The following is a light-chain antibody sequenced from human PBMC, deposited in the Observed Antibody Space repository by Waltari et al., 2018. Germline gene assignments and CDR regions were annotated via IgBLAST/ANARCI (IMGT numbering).Light chain of an antibody. CDR3: QQYFSYPRT. J-gene: IGKJ2*01. V-gene: IGKV4-1*01. CDR2: WGS. CDR1: QTVLYNYNNKNH. Sequence: DIVMTQSPDSLAVSLGERATINCQSTQTVLYNYNNKNHLAWFQQKPGQPPKLLISWGSTRESGVPDRFSGSGSGTAFTLTISNLQAEDEAVYYCQQYFSYPRTFGLGTKVEI.